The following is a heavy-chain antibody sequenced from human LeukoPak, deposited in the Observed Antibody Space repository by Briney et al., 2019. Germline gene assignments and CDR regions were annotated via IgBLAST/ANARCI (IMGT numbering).Heavy chain of an antibody. D-gene: IGHD3-10*01. CDR2: INHSGST. CDR1: GGSVSSSSYY. J-gene: IGHJ4*02. V-gene: IGHV4-39*07. Sequence: SETLSLTCTVSGGSVSSSSYYWSWIRQPPGKGLEWIGEINHSGSTNYNPSLKSRVTISVDTSKNQFSLKLSSVTAADTAVYYCARSHGSGSYYNLNDYWGQGTLVTVSS. CDR3: ARSHGSGSYYNLNDY.